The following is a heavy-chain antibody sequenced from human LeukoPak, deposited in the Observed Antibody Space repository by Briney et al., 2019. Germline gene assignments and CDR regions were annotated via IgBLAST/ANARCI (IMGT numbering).Heavy chain of an antibody. V-gene: IGHV1-46*01. CDR2: INPSGGST. D-gene: IGHD3-22*01. Sequence: ASVKVSCTASGYTFTSYYMHWVRQAPGQGLEWMGIINPSGGSTSYAQKFQGRVTMTRDTSTSTVYMELSSLRSEDTAVYYCARDLVYYDSSGYYYRRGFDYWGQGTLVTVSS. J-gene: IGHJ4*02. CDR1: GYTFTSYY. CDR3: ARDLVYYDSSGYYYRRGFDY.